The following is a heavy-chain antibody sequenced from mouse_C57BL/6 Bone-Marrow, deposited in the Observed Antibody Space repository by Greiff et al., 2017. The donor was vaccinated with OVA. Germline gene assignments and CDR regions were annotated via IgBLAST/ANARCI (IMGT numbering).Heavy chain of an antibody. Sequence: EVQRVESGGGLVKPGGSLKLSCAASGFTFSSYAMSWVRQTPEKRLEWVATISDGGSYTYYPDNVKGRFTISRDNAKNNLYLQMSHLKSEDTAMYYCARERTGIAWFAYWGQGTLVTVSA. J-gene: IGHJ3*01. CDR3: ARERTGIAWFAY. V-gene: IGHV5-4*01. CDR1: GFTFSSYA. D-gene: IGHD1-1*02. CDR2: ISDGGSYT.